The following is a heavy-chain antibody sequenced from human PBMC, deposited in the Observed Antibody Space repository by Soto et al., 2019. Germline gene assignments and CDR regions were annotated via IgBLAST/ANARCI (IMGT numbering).Heavy chain of an antibody. CDR1: GYTLTELS. D-gene: IGHD4-17*01. J-gene: IGHJ4*02. V-gene: IGHV1-24*01. CDR3: ATDNTVGQSYFDS. Sequence: ASVKVSCKVSGYTLTELSMHWVRQAPGEGLEWMGGFDPEDGETIYAQKFQGRVTMTEDTSTDTAYMELSSLRAEDTAVYYCATDNTVGQSYFDSWGQGTLVTVSS. CDR2: FDPEDGET.